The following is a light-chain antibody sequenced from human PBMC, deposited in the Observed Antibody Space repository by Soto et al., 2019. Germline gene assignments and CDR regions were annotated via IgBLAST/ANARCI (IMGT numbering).Light chain of an antibody. Sequence: QSALTQPASVSGSPGQSITISCTGTSSDVGGYNYVSWYQQHPGKAPKLMIYDVNNRPSGVSNRFSGSKSGYTASLTISGLQAEDEADYYCSSYTSSSTSVVFGGGTKLTVL. CDR3: SSYTSSSTSVV. CDR2: DVN. V-gene: IGLV2-14*01. CDR1: SSDVGGYNY. J-gene: IGLJ2*01.